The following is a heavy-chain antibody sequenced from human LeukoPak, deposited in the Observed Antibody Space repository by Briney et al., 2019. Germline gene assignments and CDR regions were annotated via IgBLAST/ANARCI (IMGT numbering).Heavy chain of an antibody. V-gene: IGHV3-7*02. CDR3: ARSAYSAHDEKGDY. CDR2: IQQDGCEK. CDR1: GFTFSSHW. Sequence: PGGSLRLSCAASGFTFSSHWMNWVRQAPGKGLEWVANIQQDGCEKYYVDSVKGRFTISRDNARNSLYLQMNSLRAEDTAVYYCARSAYSAHDEKGDYWGQGTLVTVSS. D-gene: IGHD5-12*01. J-gene: IGHJ4*02.